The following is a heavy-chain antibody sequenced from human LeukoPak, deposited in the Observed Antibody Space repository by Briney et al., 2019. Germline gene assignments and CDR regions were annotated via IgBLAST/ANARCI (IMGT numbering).Heavy chain of an antibody. J-gene: IGHJ1*01. CDR1: GYTFTGYY. D-gene: IGHD2-2*01. CDR2: INPNSGGT. Sequence: ASVKVSCKASGYTFTGYYMHWVRQAPGQGREWMGRINPNSGGTNYAEKFQGRVTMTRDTSISTAYMELSRLRSDDTAVYYCAREPPPDSGAMFQHWGQGTLVTVFS. CDR3: AREPPPDSGAMFQH. V-gene: IGHV1-2*06.